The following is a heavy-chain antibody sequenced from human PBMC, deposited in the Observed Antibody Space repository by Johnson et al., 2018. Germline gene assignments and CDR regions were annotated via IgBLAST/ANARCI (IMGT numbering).Heavy chain of an antibody. J-gene: IGHJ1*01. CDR2: ISGSGVTT. CDR3: AKKREWGLA. Sequence: QLVESGGGLVQPGXSLSXSCXAPGFIFSSSAMGWVRQAPGKGLEWVSVISGSGVTTYYGDYVKGRFTISRDNSKNTVYLQMNSLRAEDTAVYFCAKKREWGLAWGQGTLVTVSS. CDR1: GFIFSSSA. V-gene: IGHV3-23*04. D-gene: IGHD3-16*01.